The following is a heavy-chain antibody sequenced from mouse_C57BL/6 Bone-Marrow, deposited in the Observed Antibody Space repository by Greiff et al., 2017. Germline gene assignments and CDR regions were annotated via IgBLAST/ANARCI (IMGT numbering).Heavy chain of an antibody. J-gene: IGHJ2*01. D-gene: IGHD2-1*01. V-gene: IGHV1-61*01. CDR2: IYPSDSET. CDR3: ARRRGNYVFFDY. Sequence: QVHVKQSGAELVRPGSSVKLSCKASGYTFTSYWMDWVKQRPGQGLEWIGNIYPSDSETHYNQKFKDKATLTVDKSSSTAYMQLSSLTSEDSAVYYCARRRGNYVFFDYWGQGTTLTVSS. CDR1: GYTFTSYW.